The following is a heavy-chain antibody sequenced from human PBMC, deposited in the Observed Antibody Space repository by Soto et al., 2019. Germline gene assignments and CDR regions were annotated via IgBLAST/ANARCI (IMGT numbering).Heavy chain of an antibody. CDR3: ARTAAAGKNYYGADV. CDR2: IYYSGST. D-gene: IGHD6-13*01. CDR1: GGSISSSSYY. V-gene: IGHV4-39*07. J-gene: IGHJ6*02. Sequence: PSETLSLTCTVSGGSISSSSYYWGWIRQPPGKGLEWIGSIYYSGSTYYSPSFQGQVTISADKSISTAYLQWSSLKASDSAMYYCARTAAAGKNYYGADVWGQGTTVTVS.